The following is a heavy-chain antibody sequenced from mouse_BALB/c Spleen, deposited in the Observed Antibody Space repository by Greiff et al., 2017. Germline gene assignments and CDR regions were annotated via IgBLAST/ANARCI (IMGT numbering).Heavy chain of an antibody. CDR2: INPSNGGT. D-gene: IGHD1-1*01. Sequence: QVQLQQSGAELVKPGASVKLSCKASGYTFTSYYMYWVKQRPGQGLEWIGEINPSNGGTNFNEKFKSKATLTVDKSSSTAYMQLSSLTSEDSAVYYCTRGDYYGSSFSYYAMDYWGQGTSVTVSS. CDR3: TRGDYYGSSFSYYAMDY. CDR1: GYTFTSYY. V-gene: IGHV1S81*02. J-gene: IGHJ4*01.